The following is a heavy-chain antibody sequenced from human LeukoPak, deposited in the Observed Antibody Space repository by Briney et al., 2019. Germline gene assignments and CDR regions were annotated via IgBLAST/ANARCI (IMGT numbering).Heavy chain of an antibody. D-gene: IGHD2-2*01. V-gene: IGHV3-21*01. Sequence: GGSLRLSCAASGFRLSDYVMNWVRQAPGKGLEWVSSISTGSRYIYYAYSVKGRFTISRDDAKNSLYLQMDYLRAEDTAVYYCARADCSGSTCYLRRSWFDPWGQGTLVTVSS. CDR3: ARADCSGSTCYLRRSWFDP. J-gene: IGHJ5*02. CDR1: GFRLSDYV. CDR2: ISTGSRYI.